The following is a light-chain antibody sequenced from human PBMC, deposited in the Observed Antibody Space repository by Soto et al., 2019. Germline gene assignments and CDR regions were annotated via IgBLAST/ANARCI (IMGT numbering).Light chain of an antibody. CDR1: QSVSSSY. Sequence: EIVLTQSPGTLSLSPGERATLSCRASQSVSSSYLAWYQQKPGQAPRLLIYGASSRATGIPDRFSGSGSGTDFTFIIFSLEPEDFAVYYCQQYGSSPLTFGGGTKVDIK. J-gene: IGKJ4*01. CDR3: QQYGSSPLT. V-gene: IGKV3-20*01. CDR2: GAS.